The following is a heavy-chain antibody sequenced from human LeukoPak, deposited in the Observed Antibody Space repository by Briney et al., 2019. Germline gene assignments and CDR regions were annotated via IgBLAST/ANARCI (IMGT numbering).Heavy chain of an antibody. CDR2: ISAYNGDT. CDR1: GFTFTNYG. Sequence: ASVKVSCKAYGFTFTNYGVTWVRQAPGQGLEWTGWISAYNGDTKYVKQLQGRVTMTTDTSTSTAYMELRSLRSDDTAVYYCARDAPVRYVGDQSIDYWGQGTLVTVSS. J-gene: IGHJ4*02. CDR3: ARDAPVRYVGDQSIDY. V-gene: IGHV1-18*01. D-gene: IGHD3-10*02.